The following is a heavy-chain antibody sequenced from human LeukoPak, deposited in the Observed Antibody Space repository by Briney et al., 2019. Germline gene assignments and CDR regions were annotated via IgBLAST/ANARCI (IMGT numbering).Heavy chain of an antibody. CDR3: ARDMPSVGDGDAFDI. CDR1: GYSISSGYY. CDR2: IYHSGST. V-gene: IGHV4-38-2*02. J-gene: IGHJ3*02. D-gene: IGHD2-21*02. Sequence: PSETLSLTCTVSGYSISSGYYWGWIRQPPGKGLEWIGSIYHSGSTYYNPSLKSRVTISVDTSKNQFSLKLSSVTAADTAVYYCARDMPSVGDGDAFDIWGQGTLVTVSS.